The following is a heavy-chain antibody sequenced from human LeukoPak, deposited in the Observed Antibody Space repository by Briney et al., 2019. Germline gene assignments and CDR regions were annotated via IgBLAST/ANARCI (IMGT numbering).Heavy chain of an antibody. Sequence: SETLSLTCTVSGGSISSYYWGWIRQPPGKGLEWIGSIYYSGSTYYNPSLKSRVTISVDTSKNQFSLKLSSVTAADTAMYYCARHHVGGTYYFDYWGQGTLVTVSS. CDR1: GGSISSYY. CDR2: IYYSGST. D-gene: IGHD1-7*01. V-gene: IGHV4-39*01. CDR3: ARHHVGGTYYFDY. J-gene: IGHJ4*02.